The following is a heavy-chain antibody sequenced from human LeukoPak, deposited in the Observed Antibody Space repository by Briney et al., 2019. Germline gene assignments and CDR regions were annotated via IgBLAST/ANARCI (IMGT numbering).Heavy chain of an antibody. Sequence: GASVNVSCKASGYTFSGHYIHWVRQAPGQGLEWMGWINPISGGTNLALKFQGRVTMTRNTSINTAYMEVSRLRSDDTAVYYCARDRADDSSGFDFDYWGQGTQVTVSS. CDR2: INPISGGT. CDR3: ARDRADDSSGFDFDY. D-gene: IGHD6-19*01. J-gene: IGHJ4*02. V-gene: IGHV1-2*02. CDR1: GYTFSGHY.